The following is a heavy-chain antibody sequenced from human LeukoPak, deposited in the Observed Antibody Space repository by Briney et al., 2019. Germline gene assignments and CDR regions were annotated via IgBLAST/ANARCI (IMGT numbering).Heavy chain of an antibody. Sequence: GGSLRLSCAASGFTFSSYAMHWVRQAPGKGLEYVSAISSNGGSTYYANSVKGRFTISRDNSKNTLYLQMGSLRAEDMAVYYCARLTYYYDSSGYYYDYWGQGTLVTVSS. J-gene: IGHJ4*02. V-gene: IGHV3-64*01. D-gene: IGHD3-22*01. CDR2: ISSNGGST. CDR3: ARLTYYYDSSGYYYDY. CDR1: GFTFSSYA.